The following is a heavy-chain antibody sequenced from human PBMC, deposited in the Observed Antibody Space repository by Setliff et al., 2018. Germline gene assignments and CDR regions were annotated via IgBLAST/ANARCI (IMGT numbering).Heavy chain of an antibody. CDR1: GGSISSSNW. CDR3: ARTNYYDSSTYFNWFDP. J-gene: IGHJ5*02. D-gene: IGHD3-22*01. V-gene: IGHV4-4*02. Sequence: SETLSLTCAVSGGSISSSNWWSWVRQPPGKGLEWIGEIYHSGSTYYNPSLKSRVTMSVDTSKNQFSLKLSSVTAADTAVYYCARTNYYDSSTYFNWFDPWGQGTLVTSPQ. CDR2: IYHSGST.